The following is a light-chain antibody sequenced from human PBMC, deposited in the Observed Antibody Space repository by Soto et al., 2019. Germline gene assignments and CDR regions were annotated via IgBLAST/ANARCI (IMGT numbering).Light chain of an antibody. Sequence: EMMMTQSPATLSVSPGERATLSCRASQSVSNNLAWYQQKPGQAPRLLIYYASTRATGIPARFSGSGSGTEFTLTISSLQSEDFALYYCQQYNNWPPITFGQGTRLEIK. V-gene: IGKV3-15*01. CDR2: YAS. CDR3: QQYNNWPPIT. J-gene: IGKJ5*01. CDR1: QSVSNN.